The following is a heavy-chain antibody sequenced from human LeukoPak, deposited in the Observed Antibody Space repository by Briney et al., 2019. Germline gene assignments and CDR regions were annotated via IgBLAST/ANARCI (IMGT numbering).Heavy chain of an antibody. Sequence: GVSLRLSCAASGFTFSSYGMHWVRQAPGKGLEWVAVISYDGSNKYYADSVKGRFTISRDNSKNTLYLQMNSLRAEDTAVYYCAKDRTGVGMDVWGQGTTVTVSS. CDR1: GFTFSSYG. CDR2: ISYDGSNK. CDR3: AKDRTGVGMDV. V-gene: IGHV3-30*18. D-gene: IGHD1-14*01. J-gene: IGHJ6*02.